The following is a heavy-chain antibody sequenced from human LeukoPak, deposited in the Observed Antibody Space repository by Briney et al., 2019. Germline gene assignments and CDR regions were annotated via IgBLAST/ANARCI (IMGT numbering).Heavy chain of an antibody. Sequence: GGSLRLSCAASGFTFSAYAMGWVRQAPGKGLEWVSGISGGGGSTYNADSVKGRFTTSRDDSKNTLYLQMNSLRADDTAVYYCAKDSAYGGNSPSDYWGQGTLVTVSS. J-gene: IGHJ4*02. CDR3: AKDSAYGGNSPSDY. CDR2: ISGGGGST. D-gene: IGHD4-23*01. CDR1: GFTFSAYA. V-gene: IGHV3-23*01.